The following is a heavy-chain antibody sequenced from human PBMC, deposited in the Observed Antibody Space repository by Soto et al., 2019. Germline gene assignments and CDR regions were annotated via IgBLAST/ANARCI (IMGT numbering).Heavy chain of an antibody. Sequence: SETLSLTCTVSNGSISSGDYHWSWIRQPPGKDLEWIGYIFYSGRTYYNPSLRSRVTVSVDKSKNQFSLRLSSVTVADTAVYYCARDNYGDYDYYFDYWGQGTLVTVSS. J-gene: IGHJ4*02. CDR3: ARDNYGDYDYYFDY. V-gene: IGHV4-30-4*01. CDR1: NGSISSGDYH. CDR2: IFYSGRT. D-gene: IGHD4-17*01.